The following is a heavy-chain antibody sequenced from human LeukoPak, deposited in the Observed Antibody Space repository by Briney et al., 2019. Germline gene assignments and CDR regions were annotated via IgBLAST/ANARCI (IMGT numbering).Heavy chain of an antibody. CDR2: INPNSGGT. D-gene: IGHD2-2*01. CDR3: AKAHGLYCSSTSCYDCDV. V-gene: IGHV1-2*02. CDR1: GYTFTAYY. J-gene: IGHJ6*04. Sequence: ASVKVSCKASGYTFTAYYIHWVRQAPGQGLEWMGWINPNSGGTNYAQKFQGRVTLTRDTSITTAYMELSRLRSDDTAVYYCAKAHGLYCSSTSCYDCDVWGKGTTVTVSS.